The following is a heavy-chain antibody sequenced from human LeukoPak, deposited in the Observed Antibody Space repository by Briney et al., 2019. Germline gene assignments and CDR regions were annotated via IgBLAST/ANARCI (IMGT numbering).Heavy chain of an antibody. CDR3: ARNLGYCSSTSCSNNYYYYGMDV. CDR2: INPNSGGT. V-gene: IGHV1-2*04. J-gene: IGHJ6*02. D-gene: IGHD2-2*01. CDR1: GYILTSYY. Sequence: ASVKVSCKASGYILTSYYMHWVRQAPGQGLEWMGWINPNSGGTNYAQKFQGWVTMTRDTSISTAYMELSRLRSDDTAVYYCARNLGYCSSTSCSNNYYYYGMDVWGQRTTVTVSS.